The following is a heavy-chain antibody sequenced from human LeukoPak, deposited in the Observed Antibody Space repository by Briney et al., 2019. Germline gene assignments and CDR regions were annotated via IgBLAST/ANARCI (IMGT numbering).Heavy chain of an antibody. V-gene: IGHV3-30-3*01. CDR1: GFTFSSYA. CDR2: ISYDGSNK. J-gene: IGHJ4*02. Sequence: GGSLRLSCAASGFTFSSYAMHWVRQAPGKGLEWVAVISYDGSNKYYADSVKGRFTISRDNSKNTLYLQMNSLRAEDTAVYYCTRELNYYDSSEAVDYFDYWGQGTLVTVSS. CDR3: TRELNYYDSSEAVDYFDY. D-gene: IGHD3-22*01.